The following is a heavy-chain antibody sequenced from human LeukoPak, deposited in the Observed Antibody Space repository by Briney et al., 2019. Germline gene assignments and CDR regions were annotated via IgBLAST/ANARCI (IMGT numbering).Heavy chain of an antibody. CDR2: ISGSGGST. D-gene: IGHD3-22*01. J-gene: IGHJ4*02. CDR1: GFTFSSYA. V-gene: IGHV3-23*01. Sequence: GGSLRLSCVASGFTFSSYAMSWVRQAPGKGLEWVSGISGSGGSTYYADSVKGRFTISRDNSKNTLYLQMNSLRAEDTAVYYCARTFYYYDSAYFDYWGQGTLVTVSS. CDR3: ARTFYYYDSAYFDY.